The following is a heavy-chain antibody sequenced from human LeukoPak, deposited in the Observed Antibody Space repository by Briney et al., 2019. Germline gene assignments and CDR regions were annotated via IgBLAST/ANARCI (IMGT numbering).Heavy chain of an antibody. D-gene: IGHD3-10*01. J-gene: IGHJ3*02. CDR1: GGSISSGSYY. V-gene: IGHV4-61*02. Sequence: SETLSLTCTVSGGSISSGSYYRSWIRQPAGKGLEWIGRIYTSGSTNYNPSLKSRVTISVDTSKNQFSLKLSSVTAADTAVYYCARVPRDMVRGVSDAFDIWGQGTMVTVSS. CDR2: IYTSGST. CDR3: ARVPRDMVRGVSDAFDI.